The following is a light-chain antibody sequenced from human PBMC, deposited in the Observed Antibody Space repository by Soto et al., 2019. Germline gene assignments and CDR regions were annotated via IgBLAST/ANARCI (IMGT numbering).Light chain of an antibody. V-gene: IGLV1-51*01. CDR1: GSNIGKND. Sequence: QSVLTQPPSVSAAPGPKGTISCSGSGSNIGKNDVSWYLQLPGAAPKLLIYATNKRPSGIPDRFSGFKSGTSATLGSTGLQTGYEADYFCGTWYTRRSVVVFGGGTKVTVL. CDR3: GTWYTRRSVVV. J-gene: IGLJ2*01. CDR2: ATN.